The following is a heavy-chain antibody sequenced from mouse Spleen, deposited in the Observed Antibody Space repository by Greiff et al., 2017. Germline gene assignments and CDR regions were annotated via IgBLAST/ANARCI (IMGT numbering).Heavy chain of an antibody. CDR3: ARGVLRCSMDY. V-gene: IGHV1-69*01. D-gene: IGHD1-1*01. Sequence: QVQLQQPGAELVMPGASVKLSCKASGYTFTSYWMHWVKQRPGQGLEWIGEIDPSDSYTNYNQKFKGKATLTVDKSSSTAYMQLSSLTSEDSAVYYCARGVLRCSMDYWGQGTSVTVSS. CDR2: IDPSDSYT. J-gene: IGHJ4*01. CDR1: GYTFTSYW.